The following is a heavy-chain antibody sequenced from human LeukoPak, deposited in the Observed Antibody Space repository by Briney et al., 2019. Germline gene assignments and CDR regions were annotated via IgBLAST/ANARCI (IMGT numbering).Heavy chain of an antibody. CDR2: MYYRGNT. Sequence: SETLSLTCTVSGGSIRSYYWSWIRQPPGKGLERIGYMYYRGNTNYNPSLKSRVTISVDTSKNQFSLKLSSVTAADTAVYYCARGRGYDPVVFYFDSWGQGTAVIVSS. V-gene: IGHV4-59*01. CDR3: ARGRGYDPVVFYFDS. J-gene: IGHJ4*02. CDR1: GGSIRSYY. D-gene: IGHD2-15*01.